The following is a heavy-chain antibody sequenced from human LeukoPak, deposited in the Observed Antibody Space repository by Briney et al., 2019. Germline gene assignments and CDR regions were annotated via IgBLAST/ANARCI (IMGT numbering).Heavy chain of an antibody. CDR1: GGSFSGYY. D-gene: IGHD3-10*01. Sequence: PSETLSLTCAVYGGSFSGYYWSWIRQPPGKGLEWIGEINHSGSTNYNPSLKSRVTISVDTSKNQFSLKLSSVTAADTAVYYCARGLPRHGPMVREVRGGNYFDYWGQGTLVTVSS. V-gene: IGHV4-34*01. CDR2: INHSGST. CDR3: ARGLPRHGPMVREVRGGNYFDY. J-gene: IGHJ4*02.